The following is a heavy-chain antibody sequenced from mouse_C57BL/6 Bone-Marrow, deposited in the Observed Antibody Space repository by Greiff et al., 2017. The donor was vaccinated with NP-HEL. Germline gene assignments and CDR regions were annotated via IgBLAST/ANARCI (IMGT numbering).Heavy chain of an antibody. CDR3: ARGIYYYGLDY. CDR2: INPYNGGT. CDR1: GYTFTDYY. V-gene: IGHV1-19*01. D-gene: IGHD1-1*01. J-gene: IGHJ2*01. Sequence: EVQLQQSGPVLVKPGASVKMSCKASGYTFTDYYMNWVKQSHGKSLEWIGVINPYNGGTSYNQKFKGKATLTVDKSSSTAYMELNSLTSEDSAVYYCARGIYYYGLDYWGQGTTLTVSS.